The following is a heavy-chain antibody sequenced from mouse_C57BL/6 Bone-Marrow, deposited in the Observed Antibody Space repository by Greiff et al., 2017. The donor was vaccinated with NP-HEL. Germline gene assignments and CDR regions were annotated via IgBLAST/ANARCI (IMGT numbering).Heavy chain of an antibody. CDR3: ARFPWFAY. Sequence: EVMLVESGGGLVQPGGSLSLSCAASGFTFTDYYMSWVRQPPGKALEWLGFIRNKANGYTTEYSASVKGRFTIARDNSQSILYLQMNALRADDSATYYCARFPWFAYWGQGTLVTVSA. CDR1: GFTFTDYY. V-gene: IGHV7-3*01. CDR2: IRNKANGYTT. J-gene: IGHJ3*01.